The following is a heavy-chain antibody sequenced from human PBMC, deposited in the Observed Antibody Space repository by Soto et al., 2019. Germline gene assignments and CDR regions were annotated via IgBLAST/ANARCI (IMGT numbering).Heavy chain of an antibody. V-gene: IGHV4-59*01. Sequence: SETLSLTCTVSGGSMTTFYWSWIRQPPGKGLEWIGYFYYSGGTNSNPSLKSRVTIGADTSKNQFSLKLTSLTTADTAVYYCARTYGSGWYKGVGHWG. J-gene: IGHJ1*01. D-gene: IGHD6-19*01. CDR2: FYYSGGT. CDR1: GGSMTTFY. CDR3: ARTYGSGWYKGVGH.